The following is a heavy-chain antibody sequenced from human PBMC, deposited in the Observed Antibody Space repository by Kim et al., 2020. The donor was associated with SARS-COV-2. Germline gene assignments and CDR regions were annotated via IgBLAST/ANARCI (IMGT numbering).Heavy chain of an antibody. V-gene: IGHV1-2*02. Sequence: ASVKVSCKASGYSFSDYHIHWVRQAPGQGLEWMGWINPNNGGTHYKQKFQGRVTLTRDTSITTAYMELSGLTSDDTAVYYCGKDAAPNWGWHFGYWGQGTLVTVSS. D-gene: IGHD7-27*01. CDR1: GYSFSDYH. CDR3: GKDAAPNWGWHFGY. CDR2: INPNNGGT. J-gene: IGHJ4*02.